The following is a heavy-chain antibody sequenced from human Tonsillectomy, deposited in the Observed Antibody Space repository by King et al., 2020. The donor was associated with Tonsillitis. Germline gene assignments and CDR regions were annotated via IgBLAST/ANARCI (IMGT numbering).Heavy chain of an antibody. V-gene: IGHV2-5*01. Sequence: TLKESGPTLVKPTQTLTLTCTFSGFSLSTSGVGVGWIRQPPGKALEWLALIYWNDDKRYSLSLKSRLTITKDTSKNQLVLTITNMDPVDTATYYCAHQGDILTGYDYWGQGTLVTVAS. CDR3: AHQGDILTGYDY. J-gene: IGHJ4*02. CDR1: GFSLSTSGVG. CDR2: IYWNDDK. D-gene: IGHD3-9*01.